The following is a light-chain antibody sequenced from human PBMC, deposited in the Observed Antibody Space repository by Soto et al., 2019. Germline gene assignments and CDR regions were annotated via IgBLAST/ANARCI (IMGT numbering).Light chain of an antibody. V-gene: IGKV1D-16*01. CDR3: QQYNSYPLT. CDR2: GAS. Sequence: DIQMTQSPSSLSASVGDRVTITCRASQFISNWLAWYQQKPETAPKSLIFGASTFQSGVPSRFSGSGFGTYFTLTINGLQPEDFATYFCQQYNSYPLTFGGGTKVEI. CDR1: QFISNW. J-gene: IGKJ4*01.